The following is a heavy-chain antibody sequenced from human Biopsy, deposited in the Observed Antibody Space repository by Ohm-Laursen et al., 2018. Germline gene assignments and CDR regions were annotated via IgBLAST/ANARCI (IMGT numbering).Heavy chain of an antibody. CDR1: SYTFTGYN. CDR2: INCKTGAT. V-gene: IGHV1-2*02. D-gene: IGHD2-8*01. Sequence: SSVKVSCKASSYTFTGYNIHWMRQAPGQGLEWMGYINCKTGATNYAQKFQGTVTMTRDTSISTAYLALGSLRSADTAIYYCARDPLNGHKHFDYWGQGSLVTVSS. J-gene: IGHJ4*02. CDR3: ARDPLNGHKHFDY.